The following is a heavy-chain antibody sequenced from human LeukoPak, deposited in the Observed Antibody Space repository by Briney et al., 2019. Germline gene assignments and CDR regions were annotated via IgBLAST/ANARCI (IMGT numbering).Heavy chain of an antibody. CDR2: IIPIFGTA. D-gene: IGHD3-3*02. V-gene: IGHV1-69*06. J-gene: IGHJ5*02. CDR3: ARDPFPRRGWFDP. CDR1: GFTFTSYY. Sequence: SVKVSCKASGFTFTSYYMHWVRQAPGQGLEWMGGIIPIFGTANYAQKFQGRVTITADKSTSTAYMELSSLRSEDTAVYYCARDPFPRRGWFDPWGQGTLVTVSS.